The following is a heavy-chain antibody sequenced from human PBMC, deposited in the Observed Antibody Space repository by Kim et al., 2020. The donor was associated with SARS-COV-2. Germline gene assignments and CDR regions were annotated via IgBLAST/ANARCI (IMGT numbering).Heavy chain of an antibody. Sequence: GGSLRLSCAASGFTVSSYDMHWVRQATGKGLEWVSAIGTAGDTYYPGSVKGRFTISRENAKNSLNLQMNSLRAGDTAVYYCARGGGSGSYSGDAFDIWGQGTMVTVSS. D-gene: IGHD3-10*01. CDR1: GFTVSSYD. V-gene: IGHV3-13*04. J-gene: IGHJ3*02. CDR2: IGTAGDT. CDR3: ARGGGSGSYSGDAFDI.